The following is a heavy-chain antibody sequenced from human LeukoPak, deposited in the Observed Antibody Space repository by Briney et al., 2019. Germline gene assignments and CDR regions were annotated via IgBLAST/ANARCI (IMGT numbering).Heavy chain of an antibody. D-gene: IGHD1-20*01. CDR3: SALTSRGLSDS. J-gene: IGHJ4*02. Sequence: PGGSLRLSSAVSGFTFTNAWMNWVRQAPGKGLEWDGRIKSKADGETIDYAAPVKRRFTFPRDESKNMLYLQMSSVKSEDTAVYYGSALTSRGLSDSWGQGTLVTVSS. V-gene: IGHV3-15*07. CDR2: IKSKADGETI. CDR1: GFTFTNAW.